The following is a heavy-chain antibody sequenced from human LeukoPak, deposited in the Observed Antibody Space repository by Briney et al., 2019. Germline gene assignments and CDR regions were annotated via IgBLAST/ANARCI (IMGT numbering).Heavy chain of an antibody. CDR2: VSSDGRDK. CDR3: AKVGPRGSYYFDS. Sequence: GGSLRLSCAASGFTFRHFAMHWVRQAPGKGLEWVAVVSSDGRDKDYTDSVKGRFSISRDNPTNTLFLQMNSLSAEDTAVYYCAKVGPRGSYYFDSWGQGTLVTVSS. J-gene: IGHJ4*02. CDR1: GFTFRHFA. D-gene: IGHD3-10*01. V-gene: IGHV3-30*10.